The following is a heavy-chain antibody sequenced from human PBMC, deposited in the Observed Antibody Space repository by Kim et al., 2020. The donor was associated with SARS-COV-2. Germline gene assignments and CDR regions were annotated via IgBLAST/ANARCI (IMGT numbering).Heavy chain of an antibody. CDR2: INPNSGGT. CDR1: GYTFTGYY. J-gene: IGHJ3*02. V-gene: IGHV1-2*02. D-gene: IGHD3-22*01. Sequence: ASVKVSCKASGYTFTGYYMHWVRQAPGQGLEWMGWINPNSGGTNYAQKFQGRVTMTRDTSISTAYMELSRLRSDDTAVYYCASATEYYYDSSGYLHIWGQGTMVTVSS. CDR3: ASATEYYYDSSGYLHI.